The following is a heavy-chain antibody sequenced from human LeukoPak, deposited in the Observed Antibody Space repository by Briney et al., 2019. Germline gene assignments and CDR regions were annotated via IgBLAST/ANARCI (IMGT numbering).Heavy chain of an antibody. J-gene: IGHJ4*02. Sequence: SETLSLTCAVYGGSFSGYYWSWIRQPPGKGLEWIGEINHSGSTNYSPPLKRRVTISVDTSNNQFSLKLSSVTAADTALYYCAGRSRSAWYYDYWGQGTLVIVSS. CDR3: AGRSRSAWYYDY. CDR1: GGSFSGYY. D-gene: IGHD6-19*01. CDR2: INHSGST. V-gene: IGHV4-34*01.